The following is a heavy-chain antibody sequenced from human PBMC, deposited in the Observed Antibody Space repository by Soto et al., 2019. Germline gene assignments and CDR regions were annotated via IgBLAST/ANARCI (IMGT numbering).Heavy chain of an antibody. V-gene: IGHV3-64D*06. CDR3: VKQAHGLDGVAFDY. CDR1: GFIFSEST. D-gene: IGHD2-15*01. CDR2: VSTSGRST. J-gene: IGHJ4*02. Sequence: GSLRLSCSASGFIFSESTVYWVRQVPGKGLEAISAVSTSGRSTYYADSVKDRFTISRDNSKNTLFLQMGSLRPEDTAIYYCVKQAHGLDGVAFDYWGQGTQVTVSS.